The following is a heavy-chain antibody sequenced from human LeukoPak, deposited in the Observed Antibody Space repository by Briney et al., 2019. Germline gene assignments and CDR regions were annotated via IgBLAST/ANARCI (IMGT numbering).Heavy chain of an antibody. D-gene: IGHD1-14*01. CDR1: GYSISNGYY. Sequence: PSETLSLTCSVSGYSISNGYYWGWLRQTPGKGLEWIGEINHSGSTNYNPSLKSRVTISVDTSKNQFSLKLSSVTAADTAVYYCARRTVNRWRYYYYMDVWGKGTTVTISS. CDR3: ARRTVNRWRYYYYMDV. CDR2: INHSGST. J-gene: IGHJ6*03. V-gene: IGHV4-38-2*02.